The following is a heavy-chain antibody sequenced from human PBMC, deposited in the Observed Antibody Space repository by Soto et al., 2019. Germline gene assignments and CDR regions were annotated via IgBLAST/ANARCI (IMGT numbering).Heavy chain of an antibody. V-gene: IGHV4-59*01. CDR2: IYYSGST. Sequence: QVQLQESGPGLLKPSETLSLTCTVSGGSLSSYYWSWIRQPPGKGLEWIGYIYYSGSTNYNPSLKRRVTKSVDTYKNQFSLKLSSVTAADTAVYYCARDTNGDYVWFDPWGQGTLVTVSS. D-gene: IGHD4-17*01. CDR1: GGSLSSYY. CDR3: ARDTNGDYVWFDP. J-gene: IGHJ5*02.